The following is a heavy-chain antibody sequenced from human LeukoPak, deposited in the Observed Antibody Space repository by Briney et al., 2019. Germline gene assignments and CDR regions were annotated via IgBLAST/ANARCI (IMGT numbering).Heavy chain of an antibody. J-gene: IGHJ4*02. CDR3: ARDALGYCSGGSCYYFDY. Sequence: ASVKVSCKASGYTFTGYYMHWVRQAPGQGLEWMGWINPNSGGTNYAQKFQGRVTMTRDTSISAAYMELSRLRSEDTAVYYCARDALGYCSGGSCYYFDYWGQGTLVTVSS. CDR1: GYTFTGYY. CDR2: INPNSGGT. V-gene: IGHV1-2*02. D-gene: IGHD2-15*01.